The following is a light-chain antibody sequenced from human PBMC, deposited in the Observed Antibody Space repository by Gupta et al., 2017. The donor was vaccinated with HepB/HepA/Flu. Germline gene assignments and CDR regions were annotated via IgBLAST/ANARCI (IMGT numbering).Light chain of an antibody. CDR2: GSS. Sequence: EIVMTRSPPTLSVSPGERATLACRASQSIGSNLAWYQQRPGQAPRLLIYGSSTRATGIEARFSGSGDGTDVTLTISSRQSEDFAVYFCQQEHNGHPGDTFGQGTKLEIK. CDR1: QSIGSN. J-gene: IGKJ2*01. V-gene: IGKV3-15*01. CDR3: QQEHNGHPGDT.